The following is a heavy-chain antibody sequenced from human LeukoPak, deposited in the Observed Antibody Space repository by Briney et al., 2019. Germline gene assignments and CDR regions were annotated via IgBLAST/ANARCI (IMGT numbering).Heavy chain of an antibody. V-gene: IGHV3-43*02. CDR2: INGDGGRT. CDR1: GFTFDDYA. D-gene: IGHD1-26*01. Sequence: GGSLRLSCAASGFTFDDYAMHWVRQAPGKGLEWVSIINGDGGRTYYADSVKGRFTISRDNSKNSLYLQMHSLKTEDTALYYCANGRWDPLYLDHWGQGTLVTVSS. CDR3: ANGRWDPLYLDH. J-gene: IGHJ4*02.